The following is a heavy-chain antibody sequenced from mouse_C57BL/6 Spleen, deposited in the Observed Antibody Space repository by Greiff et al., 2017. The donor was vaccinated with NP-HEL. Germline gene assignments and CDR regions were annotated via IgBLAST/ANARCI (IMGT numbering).Heavy chain of an antibody. D-gene: IGHD2-10*01. CDR2: INPGDGGT. CDR3: ARTYDGNLSWFAF. V-gene: IGHV1-82*01. Sequence: VKLQESGPELVKPGASVKISCKASGYAFSGSYMNWVKQRPGKGLEWIGGINPGDGGTTYNGKFKGKATLTVEKSSSTAYMQLRSLTSDDSAVYFCARTYDGNLSWFAFWGTGTPVTVSS. CDR1: GYAFSGSY. J-gene: IGHJ1*03.